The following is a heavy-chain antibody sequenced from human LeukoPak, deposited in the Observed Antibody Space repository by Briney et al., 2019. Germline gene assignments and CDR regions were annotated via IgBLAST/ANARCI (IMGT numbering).Heavy chain of an antibody. J-gene: IGHJ4*02. CDR2: INQDGSVK. Sequence: PGGSLRLSCAASGFTFSTYWMTWVRQAPGKGLEWVANINQDGSVKNYVDSVKGRFTISRDNAKNSLYLQMSSLGAEDTAVYYWARDRGDGDIYFDFWGRGTLVTVPS. V-gene: IGHV3-7*01. CDR1: GFTFSTYW. D-gene: IGHD2-21*02. CDR3: ARDRGDGDIYFDF.